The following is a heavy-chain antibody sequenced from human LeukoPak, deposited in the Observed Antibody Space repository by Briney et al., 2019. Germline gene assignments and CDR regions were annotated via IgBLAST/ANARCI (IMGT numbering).Heavy chain of an antibody. D-gene: IGHD3-9*01. CDR1: GFTFFSYA. V-gene: IGHV3-23*01. J-gene: IGHJ3*01. CDR2: ISGRGDTT. Sequence: GGSLRLSCEASGFTFFSYAMSWIRQAPGKGLEWVSSISGRGDTTYYADSAKGRFIISRDNSVNTLYLRMDGVRAEDTAVYYCAKSWVYDDVLAGAFDVLGRGTMVTVSP. CDR3: AKSWVYDDVLAGAFDV.